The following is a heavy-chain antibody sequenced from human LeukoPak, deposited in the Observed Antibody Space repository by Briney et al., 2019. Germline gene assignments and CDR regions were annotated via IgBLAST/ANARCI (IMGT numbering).Heavy chain of an antibody. J-gene: IGHJ5*02. D-gene: IGHD4-17*01. CDR3: ARGLGGDYVFDWFDP. V-gene: IGHV1-69*05. CDR1: GGTFSSYA. CDR2: IIPIFGTA. Sequence: SVKVSCKASGGTFSSYAISWVRQAPGQGLEWMGGIIPIFGTANYAQKFQGRVTITTDESTSTAYMELSSLRSEDTAVYYCARGLGGDYVFDWFDPWGQGTLVTVSS.